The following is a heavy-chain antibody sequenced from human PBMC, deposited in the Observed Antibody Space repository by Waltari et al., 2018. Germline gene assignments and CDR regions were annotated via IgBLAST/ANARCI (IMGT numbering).Heavy chain of an antibody. J-gene: IGHJ6*02. Sequence: EVQLVQSGGCLIPPGGSLRLSCAASGLSVIDNYMSWVRQAPGKGLEWVSVIYRGGSIKYGDSVKGRFTLSRDNSKNTLFLQMNSLRSEDTAVYYCARLSDPNKYYYGMDVWGQGTTVTVSS. CDR2: IYRGGSI. CDR1: GLSVIDNY. CDR3: ARLSDPNKYYYGMDV. V-gene: IGHV3-53*01. D-gene: IGHD3-16*02.